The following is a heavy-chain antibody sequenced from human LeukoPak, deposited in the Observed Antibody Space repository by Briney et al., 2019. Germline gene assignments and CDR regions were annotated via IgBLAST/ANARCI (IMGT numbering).Heavy chain of an antibody. CDR3: ARDKKAPYYYDSSGYYSHLDY. CDR2: ISSSGSTI. V-gene: IGHV3-11*01. D-gene: IGHD3-22*01. J-gene: IGHJ4*02. Sequence: GGSLRLSCAASGFTFSDYYMSWIRQAPGKGLGWVSYISSSGSTIYYADSVKGRFTISRDNAKNSLYLQMNSLRAEDTAVYYCARDKKAPYYYDSSGYYSHLDYWGQGTLVTVSS. CDR1: GFTFSDYY.